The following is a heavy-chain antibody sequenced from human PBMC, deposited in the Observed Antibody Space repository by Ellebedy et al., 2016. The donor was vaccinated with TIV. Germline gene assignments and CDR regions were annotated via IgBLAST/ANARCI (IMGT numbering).Heavy chain of an antibody. V-gene: IGHV3-23*01. Sequence: GESLKISCAASGFTFSSYAMSWVRQAPGKGLEWVSAIDGTSYSTFYADSVEGRFTISRDNSKNTLYLQMNSLRVEDTAVYYCAKFRGLTWFGDFTDYWGQGTLVTDSS. CDR1: GFTFSSYA. D-gene: IGHD3-10*01. CDR3: AKFRGLTWFGDFTDY. J-gene: IGHJ4*02. CDR2: IDGTSYST.